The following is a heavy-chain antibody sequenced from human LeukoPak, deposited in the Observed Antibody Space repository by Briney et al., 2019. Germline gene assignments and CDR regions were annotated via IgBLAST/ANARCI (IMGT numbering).Heavy chain of an antibody. Sequence: GGSLRLSCAASGFTVSSNYMSWVRQAPGKGLEWVSVIYSGGSTYYADSVKGRFTISRDNSKNTLYLQMNGLRAEDTAVYYCARVGGSSRSPFDYWGQGTLVTVSS. CDR2: IYSGGST. CDR3: ARVGGSSRSPFDY. CDR1: GFTVSSNY. D-gene: IGHD6-13*01. J-gene: IGHJ4*02. V-gene: IGHV3-66*02.